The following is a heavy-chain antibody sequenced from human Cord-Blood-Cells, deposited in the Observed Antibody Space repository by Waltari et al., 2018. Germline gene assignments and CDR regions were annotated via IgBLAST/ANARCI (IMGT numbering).Heavy chain of an antibody. CDR3: ARVLLGYCTGGVCYTRPLHVDY. J-gene: IGHJ4*02. CDR1: GGSFSGSY. D-gene: IGHD2-8*02. V-gene: IGHV4-34*01. Sequence: QVQLQQWGAGLLKPSETLSLTCAVYGGSFSGSYWSWIRQPPGKGLEWIGEINHSGSNNYNPSHKSRVTISVDTSKNQFSLKLSSVTAADTAVYYCARVLLGYCTGGVCYTRPLHVDYWGQGTLVTVSS. CDR2: INHSGSN.